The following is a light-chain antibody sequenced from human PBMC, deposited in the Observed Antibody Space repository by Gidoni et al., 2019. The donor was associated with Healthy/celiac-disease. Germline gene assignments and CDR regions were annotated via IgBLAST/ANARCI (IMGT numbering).Light chain of an antibody. Sequence: SYELTQHPSVSVSPGQTDRITCSGDALPKKYAYWYQQKSGQAPVLVIYEDSKRPSGIPERFSGSSSGTMATLTISGAQVEDEADYYCYSTDSSGNHREVFGTGTKVTVL. CDR2: EDS. V-gene: IGLV3-10*01. CDR1: ALPKKY. CDR3: YSTDSSGNHREV. J-gene: IGLJ1*01.